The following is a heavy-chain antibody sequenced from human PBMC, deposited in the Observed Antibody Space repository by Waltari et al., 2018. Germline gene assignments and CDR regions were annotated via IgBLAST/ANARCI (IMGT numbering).Heavy chain of an antibody. V-gene: IGHV1-69*06. J-gene: IGHJ4*02. CDR1: GYTFTSYD. CDR2: ISPIFGTA. D-gene: IGHD6-6*01. Sequence: QVQLVQSGAEVTKPGASVKVSCKASGYTFTSYDINWVRQATGQGLEWMGRISPIFGTANDAQKFQGRVTITADKSTSTAYMELSSLRSEDTAVYYCAREALAARPFDYWGQGTLVTVSS. CDR3: AREALAARPFDY.